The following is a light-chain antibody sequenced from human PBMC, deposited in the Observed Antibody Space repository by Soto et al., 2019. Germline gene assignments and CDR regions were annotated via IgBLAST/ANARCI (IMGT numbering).Light chain of an antibody. V-gene: IGKV3-15*01. Sequence: EIVMTQSPATLSVSPGERVALSCRASQSVRSNFAWYQQKPGQAPRILIYDASTRATGIPARFSGSGSGTEFTLTISGLQSEDFGLYYCQQYNNWPYTFGQGTKLEIK. CDR1: QSVRSN. CDR3: QQYNNWPYT. CDR2: DAS. J-gene: IGKJ2*01.